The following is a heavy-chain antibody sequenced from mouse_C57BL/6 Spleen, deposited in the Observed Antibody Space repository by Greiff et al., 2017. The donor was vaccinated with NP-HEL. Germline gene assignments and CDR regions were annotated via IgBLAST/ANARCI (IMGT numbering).Heavy chain of an antibody. J-gene: IGHJ4*01. V-gene: IGHV1-78*01. D-gene: IGHD1-1*01. Sequence: QVQLKESDAELVKPGASVKISCKVSGYTFTDHTIHWMKQRPEQGLEWIGYIYPRDGSTKYNEKFKGKATLTADKSSSTAYMQLNSLTSEDSAVYFCARSGGYYYGSSYEGDAMDYWGQGTSVTVSS. CDR3: ARSGGYYYGSSYEGDAMDY. CDR2: IYPRDGST. CDR1: GYTFTDHT.